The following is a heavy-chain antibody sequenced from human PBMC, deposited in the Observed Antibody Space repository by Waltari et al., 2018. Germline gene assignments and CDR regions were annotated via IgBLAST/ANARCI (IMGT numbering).Heavy chain of an antibody. V-gene: IGHV4-34*01. CDR1: GGSFSGYY. CDR2: INHSGST. CDR3: ARQVIAARPSRNYGMDV. J-gene: IGHJ6*02. Sequence: QVQLQQWGAGLLKPSETLSLTCAVYGGSFSGYYWSWIRQPPGKGLEWIGEINHSGSTNYNPSLKSRVTISVDTSKNQFSLKLSSVTAADTAVYYCARQVIAARPSRNYGMDVWGQGTTVTVSS. D-gene: IGHD6-6*01.